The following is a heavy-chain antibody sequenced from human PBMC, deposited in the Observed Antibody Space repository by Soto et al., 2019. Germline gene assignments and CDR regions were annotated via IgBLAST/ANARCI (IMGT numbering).Heavy chain of an antibody. D-gene: IGHD2-15*01. CDR1: GFTFSSYE. V-gene: IGHV3-48*03. CDR3: ARDIVVVVAATPGLYYYYGMDV. CDR2: ISSSGSTI. J-gene: IGHJ6*02. Sequence: GGSLRLSCAASGFTFSSYEINWCRHSPFKGLEWVSYISSSGSTIYYADSVKGRFTISRDNAKNSLYLQMNSLRAEDTAVYYCARDIVVVVAATPGLYYYYGMDVWGQGTTVTVSS.